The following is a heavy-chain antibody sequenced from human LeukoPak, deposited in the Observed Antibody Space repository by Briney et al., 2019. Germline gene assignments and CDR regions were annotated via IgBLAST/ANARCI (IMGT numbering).Heavy chain of an antibody. V-gene: IGHV1-69*04. CDR3: ARVGAPGYCSGGSCYSAHGMDV. Sequence: SVNVSCKPSGGTFSSYAIRWVRPPPRRGREGVGRIIPILGIANYAQKLQGRVTITADKSTSTAYMELSSLRSEDTAVYYCARVGAPGYCSGGSCYSAHGMDVWGQGTTVTVSS. J-gene: IGHJ6*02. CDR2: IIPILGIA. D-gene: IGHD2-15*01. CDR1: GGTFSSYA.